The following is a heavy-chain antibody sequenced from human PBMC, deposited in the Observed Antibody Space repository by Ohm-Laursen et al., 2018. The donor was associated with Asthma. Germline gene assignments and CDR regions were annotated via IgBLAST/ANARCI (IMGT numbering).Heavy chain of an antibody. CDR2: INPSGGST. Sequence: ASVKVSCKASGYTFTSYFMYWVRQAPGQGLEWMGIINPSGGSTSYAQKFQGRVTMTRDTSTSTVYMELSSLRSEDTAVYYCARDLGYGAVNSNNWFDPWGQGTLVTVSS. CDR3: ARDLGYGAVNSNNWFDP. CDR1: GYTFTSYF. J-gene: IGHJ5*02. V-gene: IGHV1-46*01. D-gene: IGHD4/OR15-4a*01.